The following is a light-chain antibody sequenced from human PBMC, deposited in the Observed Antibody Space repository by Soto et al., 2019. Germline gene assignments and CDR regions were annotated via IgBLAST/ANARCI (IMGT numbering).Light chain of an antibody. CDR2: GAS. CDR3: QQYGSSPLT. J-gene: IGKJ4*01. V-gene: IGKV3-20*01. CDR1: QSVSSSY. Sequence: EIVLTQSPGTLSLSPGERATLSCRASQSVSSSYLAWYQQKPGQAPRLLIYGASSRATGSPDRFSGSGSGNDFTITISRLEPEDFAVYYCQQYGSSPLTFGGGTKVEIK.